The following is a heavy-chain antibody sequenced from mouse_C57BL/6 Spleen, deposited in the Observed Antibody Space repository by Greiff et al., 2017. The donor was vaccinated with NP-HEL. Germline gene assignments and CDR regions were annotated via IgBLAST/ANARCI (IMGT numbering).Heavy chain of an antibody. V-gene: IGHV2-6*03. CDR2: IWSDGST. D-gene: IGHD4-1*01. Sequence: VQLQQSGPGLVAPSQSLSITCTVSGFSLTSYGVHWVRQPPGKGLEWLVVIWSDGSTTYNSALKSRLSLSKDNSKSQVCLKMNSLQTDDTAMYYCARNWDEGYYAMDYWGQGTSVTVSS. J-gene: IGHJ4*01. CDR1: GFSLTSYG. CDR3: ARNWDEGYYAMDY.